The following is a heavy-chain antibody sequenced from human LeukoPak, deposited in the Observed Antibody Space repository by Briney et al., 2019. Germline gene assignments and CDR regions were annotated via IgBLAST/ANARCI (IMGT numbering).Heavy chain of an antibody. CDR2: IYHSGST. J-gene: IGHJ4*02. Sequence: SETLSLTCTVSGGSISSGYYWGWIRQPPGKGLEWIGSIYHSGSTYYNPSLKSRVTISVDTSKNQFSLKLSSVTAADTAVYYCARGEQWLVQSLDFDYWGQGTLVTVSS. V-gene: IGHV4-38-2*02. CDR1: GGSISSGYY. CDR3: ARGEQWLVQSLDFDY. D-gene: IGHD6-19*01.